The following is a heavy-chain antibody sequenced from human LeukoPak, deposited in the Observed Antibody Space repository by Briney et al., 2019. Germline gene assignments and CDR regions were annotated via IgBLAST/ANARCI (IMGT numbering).Heavy chain of an antibody. CDR1: GFTFSSYW. CDR2: IKQDGSEK. CDR3: ARDRREDGLDDAFDI. V-gene: IGHV3-7*01. Sequence: TGGSLRLSCAASGFTFSSYWMSWVRQAPGKGLEWVVNIKQDGSEKYYVDSVKGRFTISRDNAKNSLYLQMNSLRAEDTAVYYCARDRREDGLDDAFDIWGQGTMVTVSS. J-gene: IGHJ3*02. D-gene: IGHD2-15*01.